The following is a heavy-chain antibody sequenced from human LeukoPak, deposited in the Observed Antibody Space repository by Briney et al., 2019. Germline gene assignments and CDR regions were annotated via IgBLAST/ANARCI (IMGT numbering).Heavy chain of an antibody. CDR2: ISYDGSNK. Sequence: PGGSLRLSCAASGFTFSSYGMHWVRQAPGKGLEWVAVISYDGSNKYYADSVKGRFTISRDNSKNTLYLQMNSLRAEDTAVYYCAKQDEMATMRYWGQGTLVTVSS. J-gene: IGHJ4*02. D-gene: IGHD5-24*01. CDR3: AKQDEMATMRY. CDR1: GFTFSSYG. V-gene: IGHV3-30*18.